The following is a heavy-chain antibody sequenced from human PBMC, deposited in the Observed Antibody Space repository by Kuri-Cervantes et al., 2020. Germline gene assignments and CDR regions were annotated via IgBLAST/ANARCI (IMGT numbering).Heavy chain of an antibody. J-gene: IGHJ5*02. CDR2: IKQDGSEK. V-gene: IGHV3-7*01. D-gene: IGHD5-18*01. CDR3: ARDFMVTRLFDL. Sequence: GESLKISCAASGFNFNSYGMHWVRQAPGKGLEWVANIKQDGSEKYYVDSVKGRFTIPRDNAKNSPYLQMNSLTAEDTAVYYCARDFMVTRLFDLWGQGTLVTVSS. CDR1: GFNFNSYG.